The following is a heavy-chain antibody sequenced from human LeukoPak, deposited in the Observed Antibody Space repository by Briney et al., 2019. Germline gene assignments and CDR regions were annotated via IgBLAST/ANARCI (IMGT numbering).Heavy chain of an antibody. J-gene: IGHJ6*02. CDR2: INSDGTTT. CDR1: GFTFSSYW. CDR3: SIGTYYGMDA. Sequence: TGGSLRLSCAASGFTFSSYWMHWVRQAPGKGLLWVSRINSDGTTTYYADSVKGRFTISRDNAKNTLYLQVNSLRAEDTAVYYCSIGTYYGMDAWGQGTTVTVSS. V-gene: IGHV3-74*01.